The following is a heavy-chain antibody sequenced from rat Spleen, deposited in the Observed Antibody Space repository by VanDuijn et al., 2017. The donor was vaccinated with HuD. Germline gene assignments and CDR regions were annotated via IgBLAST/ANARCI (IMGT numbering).Heavy chain of an antibody. Sequence: EVQLQESGPGLVKPSQSLSLTCSVTGYSITSSYRWNWIRKFPGNKLEWMGYITNAGNTNYNPSLKSRISITRDKSKNQFFLQVNSVNTEDTATYYCAACYDGTYYYFDYWGQGVMVTVSS. D-gene: IGHD1-12*02. CDR2: ITNAGNT. V-gene: IGHV3-3*01. CDR1: GYSITSSYR. J-gene: IGHJ2*01. CDR3: AACYDGTYYYFDY.